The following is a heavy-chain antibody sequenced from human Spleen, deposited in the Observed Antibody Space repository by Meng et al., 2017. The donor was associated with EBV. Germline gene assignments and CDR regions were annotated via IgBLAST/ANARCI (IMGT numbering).Heavy chain of an antibody. V-gene: IGHV3-53*02. CDR2: IYSDGST. CDR3: ARDNSPKTSGHLGFDP. Sequence: EVRLVETGGDLIQPGVSLRVYCAASAFNVSTNNMNWVRQAPGKGLEWVSVIYSDGSTYHADSVKGRFTISRDNSKNTVYLQMNSLRVEDTAVYYCARDNSPKTSGHLGFDPWGRGTLVTVSS. CDR1: AFNVSTNN. D-gene: IGHD3-22*01. J-gene: IGHJ5*02.